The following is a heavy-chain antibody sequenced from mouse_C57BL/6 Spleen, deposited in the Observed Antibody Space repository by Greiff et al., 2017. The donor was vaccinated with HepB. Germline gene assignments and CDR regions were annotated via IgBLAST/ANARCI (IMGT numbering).Heavy chain of an antibody. CDR2: IYPGSGST. J-gene: IGHJ4*01. Sequence: VQLQQPGAELVKPGASVKMSCKASGYTFTSYWITWVKQRPGQGLEWIGDIYPGSGSTNYNEKFKSKATLTVDTSSSTAYMQLSSLTSEDSAVYYCARDGSSYDGAMDYWGQGTSVTVSS. CDR3: ARDGSSYDGAMDY. V-gene: IGHV1-55*01. D-gene: IGHD1-1*01. CDR1: GYTFTSYW.